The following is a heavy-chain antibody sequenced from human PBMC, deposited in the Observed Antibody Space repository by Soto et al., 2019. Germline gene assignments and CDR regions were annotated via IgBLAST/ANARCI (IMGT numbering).Heavy chain of an antibody. J-gene: IGHJ4*02. CDR1: GGSISSGGYS. D-gene: IGHD5-18*01. V-gene: IGHV4-30-2*01. CDR3: ARGSVDTAMVPYFDY. CDR2: IYHSGST. Sequence: QLQLQESGSGLVKPSQTLSLTCAVSGGSISSGGYSWSWIRQPPGKGLEWIGYIYHSGSTYYNPSLKSRVTISVDRSKNQFSLKLSSVTAADTAVYYCARGSVDTAMVPYFDYWGQGTLVTVSS.